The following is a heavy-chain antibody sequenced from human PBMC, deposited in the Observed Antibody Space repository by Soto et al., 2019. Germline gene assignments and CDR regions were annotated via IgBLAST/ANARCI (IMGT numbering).Heavy chain of an antibody. CDR1: GFTFRNYG. CDR3: AKTHDRYWFDYDF. CDR2: ISYDENYK. V-gene: IGHV3-30*18. J-gene: IGHJ4*02. Sequence: QVQLVESGGGVVQPGKSLRLSCAASGFTFRNYGMHWVRQAPGKGLEWVAVISYDENYKYYAHSVMGRFTVARDTPKNTLYLQMNSLRAEDTGVYYCAKTHDRYWFDYDFWGQGTLVTVSS. D-gene: IGHD3-10*01.